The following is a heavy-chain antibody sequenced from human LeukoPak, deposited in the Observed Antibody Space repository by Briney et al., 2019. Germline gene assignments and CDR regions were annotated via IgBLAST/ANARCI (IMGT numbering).Heavy chain of an antibody. Sequence: GGSLRLSCAASGFNFNNYAMTWVRQAPGKGLEWVSAISGSGDSTHYTDSVKGRFTISRDSSKNTLYLQMRSEDTAVYYCASAALLSGYTYVYDYDHWGQGTLVTVSS. D-gene: IGHD5-18*01. J-gene: IGHJ4*02. V-gene: IGHV3-23*01. CDR3: ASAALLSGYTYVYDYDH. CDR2: ISGSGDST. CDR1: GFNFNNYA.